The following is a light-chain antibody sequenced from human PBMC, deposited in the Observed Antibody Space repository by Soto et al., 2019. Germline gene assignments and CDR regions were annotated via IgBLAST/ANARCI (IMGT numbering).Light chain of an antibody. CDR2: SNN. J-gene: IGLJ3*02. V-gene: IGLV1-44*01. Sequence: QSVLTQPPSTSGTPGLRVSISRSGGSSNIGSNTVNWYQQLPGTAPKLLMYSNNRRPSGVPDRFSGSKSGTSASLAIGGLQSEDEADYFCAAWDDSLNGWVFGGGTKVTVL. CDR1: SSNIGSNT. CDR3: AAWDDSLNGWV.